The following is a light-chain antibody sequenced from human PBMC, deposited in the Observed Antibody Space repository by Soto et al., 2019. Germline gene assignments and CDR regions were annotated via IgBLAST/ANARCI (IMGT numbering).Light chain of an antibody. CDR3: VQHNSYPRT. V-gene: IGKV1-17*01. CDR2: AAS. J-gene: IGKJ1*01. Sequence: DIQMTQSPSSLSASVGDRVTITCRASQGIRDALGWYQQKPGKAPKRLIYAASSLQSGVPSRFSSGGSWTEFTLTISSLQPEDFATYDWVQHNSYPRTVGQGTKVEIE. CDR1: QGIRDA.